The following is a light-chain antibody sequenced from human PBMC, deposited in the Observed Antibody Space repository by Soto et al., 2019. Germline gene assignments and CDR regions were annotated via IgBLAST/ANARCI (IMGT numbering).Light chain of an antibody. Sequence: GDRVTMTCRASQSISSWLAWYQQTPGKAPKFLIYDASNLESGVPSRFSGSGSGTEFTLTISSLQPDDFAAYYCQQYSSYWTFGQGTKVDIK. V-gene: IGKV1-5*01. CDR2: DAS. CDR1: QSISSW. J-gene: IGKJ1*01. CDR3: QQYSSYWT.